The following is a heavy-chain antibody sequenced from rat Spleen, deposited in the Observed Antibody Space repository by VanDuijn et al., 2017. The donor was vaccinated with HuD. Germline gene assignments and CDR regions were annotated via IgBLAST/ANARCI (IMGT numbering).Heavy chain of an antibody. Sequence: QVQLKESGPGLVKPSLTLSLTCTVSGFSLSNYGVIWVRQPPGKGLEWMGVIWGNGNANYNSALKSRLSISRDTSKSQLFLKVTSLQPEDTGTYYCARHAYGGYEAFDYWGQGVMVTVSS. J-gene: IGHJ2*01. D-gene: IGHD1-11*01. CDR1: GFSLSNYG. CDR2: IWGNGNA. V-gene: IGHV2-13*01. CDR3: ARHAYGGYEAFDY.